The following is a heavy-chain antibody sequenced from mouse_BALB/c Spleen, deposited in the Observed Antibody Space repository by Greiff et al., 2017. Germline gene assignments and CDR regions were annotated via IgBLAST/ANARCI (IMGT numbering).Heavy chain of an antibody. J-gene: IGHJ1*01. D-gene: IGHD2-4*01. CDR2: INSNGGST. CDR3: ARQDYDYDVWYFDV. Sequence: VQLVESGGGLVKLGGSLKLSCAASGFTFSSYYMSWVRQTPEKRLELVAAINSNGGSTYYPDTVKGRFTISRDNAKNTLYLQMSSLKSEDTALYYCARQDYDYDVWYFDVWGAGTTVTVSS. CDR1: GFTFSSYY. V-gene: IGHV5-6-2*01.